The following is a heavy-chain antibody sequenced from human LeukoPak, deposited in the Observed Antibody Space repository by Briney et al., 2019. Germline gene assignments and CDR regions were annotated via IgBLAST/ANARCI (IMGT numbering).Heavy chain of an antibody. V-gene: IGHV1-18*01. CDR1: GYTFTNYG. CDR2: VSAYNGDT. J-gene: IGHJ4*02. D-gene: IGHD2-2*03. Sequence: ASVKVSCKASGYTFTNYGITWVRQAPGQGLEWMGWVSAYNGDTKYAQKLQGRVTMTTDTSTSTAYMDLRSLRDEDTAVYYCARDGYCSSTSCRRFDYWGQGTLVTVSS. CDR3: ARDGYCSSTSCRRFDY.